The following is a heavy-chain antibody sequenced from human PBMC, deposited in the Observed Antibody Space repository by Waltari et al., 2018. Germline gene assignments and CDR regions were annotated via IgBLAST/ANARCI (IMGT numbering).Heavy chain of an antibody. Sequence: EVQLLESGGGLVQPGGSLRLSCAASGFTFSSYAMSWVRQAPGKGLEWVSAISGSGGSTNYADSVKGRFTISRDNSKNTLYLQMNSLRAEDTAVYYCAKLIDYYDSSGYYDYWGQGTLVTVSS. V-gene: IGHV3-23*01. D-gene: IGHD3-22*01. J-gene: IGHJ4*02. CDR1: GFTFSSYA. CDR3: AKLIDYYDSSGYYDY. CDR2: ISGSGGST.